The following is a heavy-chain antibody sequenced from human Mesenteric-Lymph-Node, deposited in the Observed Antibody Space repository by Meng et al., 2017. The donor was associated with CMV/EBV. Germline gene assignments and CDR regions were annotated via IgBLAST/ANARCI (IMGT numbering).Heavy chain of an antibody. Sequence: GESLKISCAASGFSFSIYSLHWVRQAPGKGLEWILYISSFSSTIYYADSVKGRFTVSRDNSKNTLYLQMNSLRAEDTAVYYRARGNMGADYWGQGTLVTVSS. CDR2: ISSFSSTI. D-gene: IGHD1-26*01. CDR1: GFSFSIYS. V-gene: IGHV3-48*01. CDR3: ARGNMGADY. J-gene: IGHJ4*02.